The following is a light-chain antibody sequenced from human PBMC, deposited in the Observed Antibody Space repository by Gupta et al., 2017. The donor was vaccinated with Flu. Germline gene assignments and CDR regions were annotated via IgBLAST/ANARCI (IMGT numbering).Light chain of an antibody. J-gene: IGKJ4*01. CDR1: QSVTSN. Sequence: PATLSVSPGERATLSCRASQSVTSNFAWYQQKSGQAPRLLIYGASTRATGYPARFSGSGXGTXFSLTIXSLQSEDFAVYYCQQDYDWPHTFGXGTNVEIK. V-gene: IGKV3-15*01. CDR2: GAS. CDR3: QQDYDWPHT.